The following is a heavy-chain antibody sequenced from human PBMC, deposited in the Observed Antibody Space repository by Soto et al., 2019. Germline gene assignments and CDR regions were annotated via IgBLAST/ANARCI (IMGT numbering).Heavy chain of an antibody. CDR1: GGSISSGGYY. CDR2: IYHSGST. J-gene: IGHJ5*02. V-gene: IGHV4-30-2*01. Sequence: SETLSLTCAVSGGSISSGGYYWSWIRQPPGKGLEWIGYIYHSGSTYYNPSLKSRVTISVDRSKNQFSLKLSSVTAADTAVYYCARDLGGSSSSVEGWFDPWGQGTLVTVSS. CDR3: ARDLGGSSSSVEGWFDP. D-gene: IGHD6-6*01.